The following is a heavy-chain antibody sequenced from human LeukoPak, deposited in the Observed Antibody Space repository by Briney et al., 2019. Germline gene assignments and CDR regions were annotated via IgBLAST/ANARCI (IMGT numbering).Heavy chain of an antibody. V-gene: IGHV4-34*01. D-gene: IGHD1-26*01. Sequence: PSETLSLTRAVYGGSFSGYYWSWIRQPPGKGLEWIGEINHSGSTNYNPSLKSRVTISVDTSKNQFSLKLSSVTAADTAVYYCARGRPREIWSGRLKANWFDPWGQGTLVTVSS. CDR3: ARGRPREIWSGRLKANWFDP. CDR2: INHSGST. CDR1: GGSFSGYY. J-gene: IGHJ5*02.